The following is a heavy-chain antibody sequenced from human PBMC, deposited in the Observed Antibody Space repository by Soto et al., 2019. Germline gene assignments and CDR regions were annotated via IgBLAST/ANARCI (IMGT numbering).Heavy chain of an antibody. Sequence: GGSLRLSCAASGFTFSSYAMSWVRQAPGKGLEWVSAISGSGGSTYYADSVKGRFTISRDNSKNTLYLQMNSLRAEDTAVYYCAKVLTIFGVVRNYYYYGMDVWGQGTTVTVSS. CDR3: AKVLTIFGVVRNYYYYGMDV. D-gene: IGHD3-3*01. CDR1: GFTFSSYA. V-gene: IGHV3-23*01. J-gene: IGHJ6*02. CDR2: ISGSGGST.